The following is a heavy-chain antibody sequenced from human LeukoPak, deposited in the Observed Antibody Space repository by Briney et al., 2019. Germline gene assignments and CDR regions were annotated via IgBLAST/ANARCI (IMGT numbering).Heavy chain of an antibody. CDR3: AKEGSLNWFDP. Sequence: GGSLRLSCAASGITFSSSAMSWVRQAPGKGLEWVSAISGSGVGTYYADSVKGRFTISRDDSKNTLYLQMNSLRAEDTAVYYCAKEGSLNWFDPWGQGTLVTVSS. CDR2: ISGSGVGT. D-gene: IGHD3-10*01. CDR1: GITFSSSA. J-gene: IGHJ5*02. V-gene: IGHV3-23*01.